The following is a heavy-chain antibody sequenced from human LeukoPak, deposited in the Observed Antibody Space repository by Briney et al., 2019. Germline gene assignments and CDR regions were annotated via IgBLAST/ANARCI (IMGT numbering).Heavy chain of an antibody. V-gene: IGHV1-18*01. D-gene: IGHD2-15*01. CDR3: ARRYCSSGSCYYALDY. CDR1: GYTFTIYS. CDR2: ISAYNGNT. Sequence: GASVRVSCKASGYTFTIYSITWVRQAPGQGLEWMGWISAYNGNTNYAQKFQGRVTMTTDTSTSTAYMELRSLRSDDTAIYYCARRYCSSGSCYYALDYWGQGTLVTVS. J-gene: IGHJ4*02.